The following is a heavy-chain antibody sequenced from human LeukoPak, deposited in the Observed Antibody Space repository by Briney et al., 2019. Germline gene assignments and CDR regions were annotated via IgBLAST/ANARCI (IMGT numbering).Heavy chain of an antibody. D-gene: IGHD1-1*01. CDR3: AKEVGTTGYYSGMDV. V-gene: IGHV3-30*18. Sequence: GGSLRLSCAASGFTFSSYGMHWVRQAPGKGLEWVAVISYDGSNKYYADSVKGRFTISRDNSKNTLYLQMNSLRAEDTAVYCCAKEVGTTGYYSGMDVWGKGTTVTVSS. CDR1: GFTFSSYG. J-gene: IGHJ6*04. CDR2: ISYDGSNK.